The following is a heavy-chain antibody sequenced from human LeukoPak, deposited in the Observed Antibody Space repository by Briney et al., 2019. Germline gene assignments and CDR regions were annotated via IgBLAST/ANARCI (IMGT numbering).Heavy chain of an antibody. CDR2: TYYRSRWYN. CDR3: ARRTSGYDSSGSLDY. V-gene: IGHV6-1*01. Sequence: TSQTLSLTCAISGDSVSSNSAAWNWIRQSPSRGLEWLGRTYYRSRWYNDYAVSVKGRIIINPDTSKNQFSLKLSSVTAADTAVYYRARRTSGYDSSGSLDYWGQGTLVTVSS. CDR1: GDSVSSNSAA. D-gene: IGHD3-22*01. J-gene: IGHJ4*02.